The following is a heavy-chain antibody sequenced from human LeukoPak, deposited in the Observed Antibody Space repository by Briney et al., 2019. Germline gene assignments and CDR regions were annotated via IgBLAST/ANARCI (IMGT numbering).Heavy chain of an antibody. Sequence: GGSLRLSCAASGFSFSTYTMNWVRQAPGKGLEWVSYISSSSDTLLYADSVKGRFIISRDNAKNSLYLQMNSLRVEDTAVYYCARAPRDKPFDIWGHGTTVTVSS. CDR2: ISSSSDTL. J-gene: IGHJ3*02. CDR3: ARAPRDKPFDI. D-gene: IGHD2-21*02. V-gene: IGHV3-48*04. CDR1: GFSFSTYT.